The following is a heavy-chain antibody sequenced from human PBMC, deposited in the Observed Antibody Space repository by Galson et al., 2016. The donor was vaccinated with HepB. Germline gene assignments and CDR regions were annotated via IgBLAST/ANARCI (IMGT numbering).Heavy chain of an antibody. J-gene: IGHJ5*02. CDR3: AREAGPYDFWSGYYQGGWFDP. CDR1: GFTFSNNW. CDR2: MKQDGSEK. V-gene: IGHV3-7*01. Sequence: SLRLSCAASGFTFSNNWMTWVRQAPGKGLEWVACMKQDGSEKYYVDSVKGRFTISRDNAKNSLYLQTNSLRAEDTAVYYCAREAGPYDFWSGYYQGGWFDPWGQGTLVTVSS. D-gene: IGHD3-3*01.